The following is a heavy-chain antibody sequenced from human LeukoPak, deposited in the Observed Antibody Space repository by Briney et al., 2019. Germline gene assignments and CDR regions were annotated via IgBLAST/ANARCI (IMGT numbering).Heavy chain of an antibody. CDR3: ARDFWDDFEYFDL. J-gene: IGHJ2*01. D-gene: IGHD3-3*01. Sequence: GGSLRLSCAASGFTFSSHAMSWVRQAPGKGLEWVSAINGSGSSTYYADSVKGRVSISRDNSRNTLYLQMNSLRVEDTALYYCARDFWDDFEYFDLWGRGTLVTVSS. V-gene: IGHV3-23*01. CDR1: GFTFSSHA. CDR2: INGSGSST.